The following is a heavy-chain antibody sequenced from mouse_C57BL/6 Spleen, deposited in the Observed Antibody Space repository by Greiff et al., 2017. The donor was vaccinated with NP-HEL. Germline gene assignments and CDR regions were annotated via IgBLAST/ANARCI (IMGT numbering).Heavy chain of an antibody. Sequence: QVQLQQPGAELVRPGSSVKLSCKASGYTFTSYWMHWVKQRPIQGLEWIGNIDPSDSETHYNQKFKDKATLTVDKSSSTAYMQLSSLTSEDSAVYYCARQETTLVPYYFDYWGQGTTLTVSS. V-gene: IGHV1-52*01. CDR3: ARQETTLVPYYFDY. D-gene: IGHD1-1*01. J-gene: IGHJ2*01. CDR2: IDPSDSET. CDR1: GYTFTSYW.